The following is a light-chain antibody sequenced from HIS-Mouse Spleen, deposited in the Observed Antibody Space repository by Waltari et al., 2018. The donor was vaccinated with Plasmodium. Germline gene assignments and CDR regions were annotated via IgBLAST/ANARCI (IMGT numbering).Light chain of an antibody. CDR3: CSYAGSYTYV. Sequence: QSALTQPRSVSGSPGQSVPISCTGTSSDFGGYNFVPWYQQHPGKAPKLMIYDVSKRPSGVPDRFSGSKSGNTASLTISGLQAEDEADYYCCSYAGSYTYVFGTGTKVTVL. CDR1: SSDFGGYNF. J-gene: IGLJ1*01. V-gene: IGLV2-11*01. CDR2: DVS.